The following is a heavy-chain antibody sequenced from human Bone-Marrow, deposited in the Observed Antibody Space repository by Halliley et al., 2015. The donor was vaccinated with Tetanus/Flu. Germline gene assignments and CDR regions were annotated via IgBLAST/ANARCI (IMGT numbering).Heavy chain of an antibody. V-gene: IGHV3-23*01. D-gene: IGHD6-6*01. J-gene: IGHJ4*02. Sequence: WVSTISGSGGGTYYADSVKGRFTISRDSSGNTLHLQMNSLRVEDTAVYYCAKLGSSSSGSDYWGQGALVTVSS. CDR3: AKLGSSSSGSDY. CDR2: ISGSGGGT.